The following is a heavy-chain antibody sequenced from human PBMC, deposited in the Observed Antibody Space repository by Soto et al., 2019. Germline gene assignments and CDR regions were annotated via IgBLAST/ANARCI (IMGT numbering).Heavy chain of an antibody. Sequence: EVQVVESGGGLVQPGGSLRLSCAASGFTFSDYWMHWVCQAPGKGLVWVSRIKGDLITTNYADSVKGRFTISRDNARNTVSLQIDSLRAEDTAVYYCARGARGLYFMDVWGKGTTVTVSS. J-gene: IGHJ6*03. V-gene: IGHV3-74*01. D-gene: IGHD5-12*01. CDR3: ARGARGLYFMDV. CDR2: IKGDLITT. CDR1: GFTFSDYW.